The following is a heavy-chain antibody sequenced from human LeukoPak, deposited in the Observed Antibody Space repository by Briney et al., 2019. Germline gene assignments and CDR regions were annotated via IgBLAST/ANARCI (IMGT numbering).Heavy chain of an antibody. D-gene: IGHD3-16*02. Sequence: VASVKVSCKASGYTFTSYGISWVRQAPGQGLEWMGWISAYNGNTNYAQKLQGRVTMTTDTSTSTAYMELRSLRSDDTAVYYCARVPTHYDYVWGSYRYTGDYWGQGTLVTVSS. CDR2: ISAYNGNT. V-gene: IGHV1-18*01. J-gene: IGHJ4*02. CDR3: ARVPTHYDYVWGSYRYTGDY. CDR1: GYTFTSYG.